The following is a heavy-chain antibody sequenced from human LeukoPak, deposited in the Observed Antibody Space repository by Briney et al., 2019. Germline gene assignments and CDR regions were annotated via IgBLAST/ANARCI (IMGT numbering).Heavy chain of an antibody. D-gene: IGHD2-2*01. Sequence: SETLPLTCTVSGGSIGSSSYYWGWIRQPPGKGLEWIGSIYYSGSTYYNPSLKSRVTISVDTSKNQFSLKLSSVTAADTAVYYCARDIVVVPAAIELFDYWGQGTLVTVSS. CDR3: ARDIVVVPAAIELFDY. J-gene: IGHJ4*02. CDR1: GGSIGSSSYY. V-gene: IGHV4-39*01. CDR2: IYYSGST.